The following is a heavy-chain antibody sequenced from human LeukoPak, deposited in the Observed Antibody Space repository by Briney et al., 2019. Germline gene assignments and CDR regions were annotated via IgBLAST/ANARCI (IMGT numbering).Heavy chain of an antibody. CDR3: AKDRSGGDFDY. CDR2: ISYDGSNK. J-gene: IGHJ4*02. D-gene: IGHD2-8*02. V-gene: IGHV3-30*18. Sequence: GGSLRLSCAASGFTFSSYGMHWVRQAPGKGLEWVAVISYDGSNKYYADSVKGRFTISRDNSKSTLYLQMNSLRAEDTAVYYCAKDRSGGDFDYWGQGTLVTVSS. CDR1: GFTFSSYG.